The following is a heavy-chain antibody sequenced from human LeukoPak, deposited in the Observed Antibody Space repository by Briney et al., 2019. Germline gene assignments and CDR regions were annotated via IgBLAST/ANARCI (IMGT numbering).Heavy chain of an antibody. D-gene: IGHD2-21*01. Sequence: PGGSLRLSCAASGFTISNYDMHWVRQKPGKGLEWVSTIHTAGDTYYPDSVKGRFAISRKNAKNSLSLQMNSLRAGDTAVYYCARGDYYYSGMDVWGQGTTVTVSS. V-gene: IGHV3-13*01. CDR2: IHTAGDT. J-gene: IGHJ6*02. CDR3: ARGDYYYSGMDV. CDR1: GFTISNYD.